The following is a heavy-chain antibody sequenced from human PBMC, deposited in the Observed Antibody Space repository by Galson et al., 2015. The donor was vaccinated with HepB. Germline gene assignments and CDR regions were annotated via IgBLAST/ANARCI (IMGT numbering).Heavy chain of an antibody. J-gene: IGHJ2*01. Sequence: LSLTCTVSGGSISSGSYYWSWLRQPAGKGLEWIGRIYTSGSTNYNPSLKSRVTMSVDTSKNQFSLKLSSVTAADTAVYYCARAQWTQQLVRWYFDLWGRGTLVTVSS. D-gene: IGHD6-13*01. V-gene: IGHV4-61*02. CDR3: ARAQWTQQLVRWYFDL. CDR2: IYTSGST. CDR1: GGSISSGSYY.